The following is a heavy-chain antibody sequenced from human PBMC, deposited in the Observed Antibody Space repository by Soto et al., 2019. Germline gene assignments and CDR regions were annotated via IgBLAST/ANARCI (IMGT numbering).Heavy chain of an antibody. CDR2: IYDSGSS. J-gene: IGHJ4*02. CDR1: GGSVSSGDYF. Sequence: SETLSLTCTVSGGSVSSGDYFWSWIRQPPGKGLEWIGYIYDSGSSYYNPSLKSRVTMSVDTSKNQFSLKLRSVTAADTAMYYCAREKGYISGPKNFDSWGQGTLVTVSS. V-gene: IGHV4-30-4*01. CDR3: AREKGYISGPKNFDS. D-gene: IGHD5-12*01.